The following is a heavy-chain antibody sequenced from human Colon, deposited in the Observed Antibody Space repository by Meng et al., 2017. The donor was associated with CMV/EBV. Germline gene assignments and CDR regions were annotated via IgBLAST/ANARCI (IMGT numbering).Heavy chain of an antibody. V-gene: IGHV4-34*01. J-gene: IGHJ3*02. CDR3: ARENRGSFDI. D-gene: IGHD3-10*01. CDR2: INHSGST. Sequence: SETLSLTCAVYGGSFSGYYWSWIRQPPGKGLEWIGEINHSGSTNYNPSLKSRVTISVDTSKNQFSLKLSSVTAADTAVYYCARENRGSFDIWGRGTMVTVSS. CDR1: GGSFSGYY.